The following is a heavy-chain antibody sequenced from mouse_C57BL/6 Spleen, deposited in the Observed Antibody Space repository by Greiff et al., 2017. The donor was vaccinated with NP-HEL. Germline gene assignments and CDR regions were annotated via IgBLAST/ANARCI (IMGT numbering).Heavy chain of an antibody. CDR1: GFTFSDYY. D-gene: IGHD1-1*01. CDR2: ISNGGGST. J-gene: IGHJ3*01. CDR3: ARQGGYGFPAWFAY. V-gene: IGHV5-12*01. Sequence: EVKLVESGGGLVQPGGSLKLSCAASGFTFSDYYMYWVRQTPEKRLEWVAYISNGGGSTYYPDTVKGRFTISRDNAKNTLYLQMSRLKSEDTAMYYCARQGGYGFPAWFAYWGQGTLVTVSA.